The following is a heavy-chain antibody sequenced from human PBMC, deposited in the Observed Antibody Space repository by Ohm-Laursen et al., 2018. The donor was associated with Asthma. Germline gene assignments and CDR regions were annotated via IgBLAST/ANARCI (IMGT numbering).Heavy chain of an antibody. D-gene: IGHD2-15*01. CDR1: GFTFSTQS. Sequence: SLRLSCSASGFTFSTQSMNWVRQAPGKGLEWVAVIWYDGSNKYYADSVKGRFTISRDNSKNTLYLQMNSLRAEDTAVYYCARDSLKRVVVAATDYWGQGTLVTVSS. CDR2: IWYDGSNK. V-gene: IGHV3-33*08. J-gene: IGHJ4*02. CDR3: ARDSLKRVVVAATDY.